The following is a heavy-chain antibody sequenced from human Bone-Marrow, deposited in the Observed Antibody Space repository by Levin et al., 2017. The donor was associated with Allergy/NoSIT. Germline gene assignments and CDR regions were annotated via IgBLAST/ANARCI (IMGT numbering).Heavy chain of an antibody. CDR3: AREDYYGSGKNDYYYYMDV. V-gene: IGHV3-7*03. Sequence: TGGSLRLSCAASGFTFSSYWMSWVRQAPGKGLEWVANIKQDGSEKYYVDSVKGRFTISRDNAKNSLYLQMNSLRAEDTAVYYCAREDYYGSGKNDYYYYMDVWGKGTTVTVSS. J-gene: IGHJ6*03. CDR2: IKQDGSEK. D-gene: IGHD3-10*01. CDR1: GFTFSSYW.